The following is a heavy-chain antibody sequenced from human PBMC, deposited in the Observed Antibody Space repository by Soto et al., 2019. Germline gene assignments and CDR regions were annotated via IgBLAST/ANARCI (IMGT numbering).Heavy chain of an antibody. CDR3: ARLVFYGLRGSGDDYSFYCLDV. CDR2: IYFAGST. Sequence: SETLSLTCTVSGGSISSTDHYWGWVRQPPGKGLEWLGSIYFAGSTFHNPALKSRATISVDPSRNQFSLRLTTVTASDTAVYSCARLVFYGLRGSGDDYSFYCLDVWGQGTTVTVSS. CDR1: GGSISSTDHY. D-gene: IGHD6-19*01. V-gene: IGHV4-39*01. J-gene: IGHJ6*02.